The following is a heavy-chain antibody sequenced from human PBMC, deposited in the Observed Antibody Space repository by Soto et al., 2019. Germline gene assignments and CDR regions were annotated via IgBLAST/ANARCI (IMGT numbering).Heavy chain of an antibody. D-gene: IGHD3-9*01. CDR3: ATAGLTGTV. V-gene: IGHV3-48*03. Sequence: QLVESGGGSVQPGRSLRLSCAPSGFTFSSYEMNWVRQAPGKGLEWVSYISVSGTMRFYADAVKGRFTISRDNTKKILYLQMNSLRAEDTALYYCATAGLTGTVWGQGTTVTASS. CDR2: ISVSGTMR. CDR1: GFTFSSYE. J-gene: IGHJ6*02.